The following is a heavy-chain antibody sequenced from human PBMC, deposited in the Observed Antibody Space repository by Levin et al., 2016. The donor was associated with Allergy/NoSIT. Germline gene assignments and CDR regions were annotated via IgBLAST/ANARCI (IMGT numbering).Heavy chain of an antibody. D-gene: IGHD2-2*01. J-gene: IGHJ5*02. CDR3: AKDIVVVPAALEGNWFDP. CDR2: ISGSGGST. Sequence: VRQAPGKGLEWVSAISGSGGSTYYADSVKGRFTISRDNSKNTLYLQMNSLRAEDTAVYYCAKDIVVVPAALEGNWFDPWGQGTLVTVSS. V-gene: IGHV3-23*01.